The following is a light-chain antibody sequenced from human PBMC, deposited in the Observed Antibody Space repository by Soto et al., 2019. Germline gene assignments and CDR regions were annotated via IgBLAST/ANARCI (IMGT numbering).Light chain of an antibody. Sequence: EIVMTQSPGTLSVSPGERATLSFRASQTIDTNLAWYQQKPGQAPRLLIFGASIRATGIPARFSGSGSGTEFSLTITSLQSEDFALYYCQQYNNRPPWTFGQGTKVDIK. V-gene: IGKV3-15*01. CDR3: QQYNNRPPWT. CDR2: GAS. J-gene: IGKJ1*01. CDR1: QTIDTN.